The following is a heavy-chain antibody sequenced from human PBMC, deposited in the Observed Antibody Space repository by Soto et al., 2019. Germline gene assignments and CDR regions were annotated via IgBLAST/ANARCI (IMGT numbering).Heavy chain of an antibody. CDR2: IYYTGYT. CDR1: GGSISSYY. V-gene: IGHV4-59*01. CDR3: ARVKGVGEYGFDY. Sequence: QVQLQESGPGLVKPSETLSLTCTVSGGSISSYYWSWIRQPPGKGLEWIVYIYYTGYTNYTPSLKSRVTISVDTAKNQFSLNVSSVTAADTAVYYCARVKGVGEYGFDYCGQGTLFTVSS. J-gene: IGHJ4*02. D-gene: IGHD3-10*01.